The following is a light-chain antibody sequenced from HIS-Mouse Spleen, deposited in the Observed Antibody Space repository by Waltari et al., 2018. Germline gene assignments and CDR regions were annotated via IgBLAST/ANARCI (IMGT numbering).Light chain of an antibody. CDR1: SSDVGGYNY. CDR3: SSYTSSSTYV. CDR2: DVS. Sequence: QSALTPPASVSGSPGQSITIPCTATSSDVGGYNYLSWYHQHPGKAPKLMIYDVSNRPSGVSNRFSGSKSGNTASLTISGLQAEDEADYYCSSYTSSSTYVFGTGTKVTVL. V-gene: IGLV2-14*03. J-gene: IGLJ1*01.